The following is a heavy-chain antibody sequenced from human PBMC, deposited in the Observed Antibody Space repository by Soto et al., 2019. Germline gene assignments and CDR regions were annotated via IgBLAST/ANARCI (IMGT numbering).Heavy chain of an antibody. V-gene: IGHV3-23*01. J-gene: IGHJ1*01. CDR2: ISGAGGTT. D-gene: IGHD2-8*02. CDR1: GFTFSTYS. CDR3: ASGVLCVPLLVP. Sequence: PRGSLRLSCEASGFTFSTYSMNWVRQAPGKGLDWVASISGAGGTTYYAASVRGRFTVSRDNSKTTLYLDMNNLSAGDTAVYHWASGVLCVPLLVPWCQGTLVTVSS.